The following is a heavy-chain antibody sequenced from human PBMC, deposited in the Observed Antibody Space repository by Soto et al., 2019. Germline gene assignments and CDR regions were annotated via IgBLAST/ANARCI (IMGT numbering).Heavy chain of an antibody. Sequence: SETLSLTCSVSGDSISTVDYFWAWIRQPPGQALEYIGYIYKSATTYHNPSFESRVAISLDTSKSQFSLNVTSVTAADTAVYFCARGRYCLTGRCFPNWFDSWGQGTLVTVSS. CDR2: IYKSATT. D-gene: IGHD2-15*01. CDR3: ARGRYCLTGRCFPNWFDS. V-gene: IGHV4-30-4*08. J-gene: IGHJ5*01. CDR1: GDSISTVDYF.